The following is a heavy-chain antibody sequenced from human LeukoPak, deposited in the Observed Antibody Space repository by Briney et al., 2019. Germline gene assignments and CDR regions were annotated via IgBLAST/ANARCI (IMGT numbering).Heavy chain of an antibody. Sequence: SETLSLTCTVSGGSISSGSYYWSWIRQPPGKGLEWIGYIYYSGSTNYNPSLKSRVTISVDTSKNQFSLKLSSVTAADTAVYYCARDRSGWYPWGQGTLVTVSS. V-gene: IGHV4-61*01. CDR2: IYYSGST. D-gene: IGHD6-19*01. CDR3: ARDRSGWYP. J-gene: IGHJ5*02. CDR1: GGSISSGSYY.